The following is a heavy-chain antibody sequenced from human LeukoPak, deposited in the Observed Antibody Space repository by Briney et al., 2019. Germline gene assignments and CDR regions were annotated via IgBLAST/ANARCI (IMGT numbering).Heavy chain of an antibody. CDR1: GYTCTNYA. D-gene: IGHD2-2*01. J-gene: IGHJ5*02. Sequence: ASVKVSCTASGYTCTNYAMNWVRQAPGQGLEWMGWINTDTGNPTYAQGFTGRLVFSSDTSASTAYLQISSLKAEDTAVYYCARTLFGDQYQLLHNWFDPWGQGTLVTVSS. CDR3: ARTLFGDQYQLLHNWFDP. CDR2: INTDTGNP. V-gene: IGHV7-4-1*02.